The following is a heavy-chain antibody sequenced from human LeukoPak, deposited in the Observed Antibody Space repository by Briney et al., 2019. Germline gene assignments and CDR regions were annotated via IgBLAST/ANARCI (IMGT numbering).Heavy chain of an antibody. D-gene: IGHD3-10*01. J-gene: IGHJ4*02. CDR1: GYTLTELS. CDR3: ATERMMVRVFDY. CDR2: FDPEDGET. V-gene: IGHV1-24*01. Sequence: ASVKVSCKVSGYTLTELSMHWVRQAPGKGLEWMGGFDPEDGETSYAQKFQGRVTMTEDTSTDTAYMELSSLRSEDTAAYYCATERMMVRVFDYWGQGTLVTVSS.